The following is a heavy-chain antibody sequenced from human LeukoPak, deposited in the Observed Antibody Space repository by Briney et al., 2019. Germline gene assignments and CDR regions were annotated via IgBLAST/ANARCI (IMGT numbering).Heavy chain of an antibody. CDR3: ARSTPYSGYDYDY. CDR1: GFTFSSYA. Sequence: GALRLSCAASGFTFSSYAMHWVRQAPGKGLEWVAVISYDGSNKYYADSVKGRFTISRDNSKNTLYLQMNNLRAEDTAVYYCARSTPYSGYDYDYWGQGTLVTVSS. D-gene: IGHD5-12*01. J-gene: IGHJ4*02. V-gene: IGHV3-30-3*01. CDR2: ISYDGSNK.